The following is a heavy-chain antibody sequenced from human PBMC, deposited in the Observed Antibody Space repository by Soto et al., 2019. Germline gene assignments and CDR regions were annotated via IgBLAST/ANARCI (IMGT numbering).Heavy chain of an antibody. D-gene: IGHD3-16*01. Sequence: ASVKVSCKASGYTFTSYYMHWVRQAPGQGLEWMGIINPSGGSTSYAQKFQGRVTMTRDTSTSTVYMELSSLRSEDTAVYYCARDKAFGGVPLDPDVFDIWGKGTMVTVSS. V-gene: IGHV1-46*01. CDR2: INPSGGST. CDR3: ARDKAFGGVPLDPDVFDI. CDR1: GYTFTSYY. J-gene: IGHJ3*02.